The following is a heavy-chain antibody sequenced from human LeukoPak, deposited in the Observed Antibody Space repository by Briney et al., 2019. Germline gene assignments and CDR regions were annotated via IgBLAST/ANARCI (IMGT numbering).Heavy chain of an antibody. V-gene: IGHV4-59*01. Sequence: PSETLSLTCTVSGGSISSYYWSWIRQPPGKGLEWIGYIYYSGSTNYNPSLKSRVTISVDTSKNQFSLKLSSVTAADTAVYYCARAGIGYYPEEWFDPWGQGTLVTVSS. CDR2: IYYSGST. CDR1: GGSISSYY. D-gene: IGHD3-22*01. CDR3: ARAGIGYYPEEWFDP. J-gene: IGHJ5*02.